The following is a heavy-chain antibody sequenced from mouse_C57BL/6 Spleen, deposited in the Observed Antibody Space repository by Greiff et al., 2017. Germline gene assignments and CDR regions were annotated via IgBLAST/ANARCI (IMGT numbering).Heavy chain of an antibody. D-gene: IGHD1-1*01. CDR2: IDPETGGT. Sequence: VQLQQSGAELVRPGASVTLSCKASGYTFTDYEMHWVKQTPVHGLEWIGAIDPETGGTAYNQKFKGKAILTADKSSSTAYMELRSLTSEDSAVNYCTRSTTVVAGARDYWGQGTSVTVSS. CDR3: TRSTTVVAGARDY. J-gene: IGHJ4*01. V-gene: IGHV1-15*01. CDR1: GYTFTDYE.